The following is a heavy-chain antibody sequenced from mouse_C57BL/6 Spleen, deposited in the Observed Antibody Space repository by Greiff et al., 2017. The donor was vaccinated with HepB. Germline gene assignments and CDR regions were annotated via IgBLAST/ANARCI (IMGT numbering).Heavy chain of an antibody. V-gene: IGHV1-50*01. CDR3: ARKGFIDY. CDR1: GYTFTSYW. J-gene: IGHJ2*01. CDR2: IDPSDSYT. Sequence: VQLQQSGAELVKPGASVKLSCKASGYTFTSYWMQWVKQRPGQGLEWIGEIDPSDSYTNYNQKFKGKATLTVDTSSSTAYMQLSSLTSEDSAVYYCARKGFIDYWGQGTTLTVSS.